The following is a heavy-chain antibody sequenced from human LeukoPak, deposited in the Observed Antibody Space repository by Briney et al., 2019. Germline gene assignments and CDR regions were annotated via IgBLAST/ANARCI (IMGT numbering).Heavy chain of an antibody. D-gene: IGHD1-20*01. CDR1: GFTFSGSA. CDR2: IRSKANSYAT. CDR3: TRDGTASDNWNRYFDY. V-gene: IGHV3-73*01. J-gene: IGHJ4*02. Sequence: GGSLRLSCAASGFTFSGSAMHWVRQASGKGREWVGRIRSKANSYATAYAASVKGRFTISRDDSENTAYLQMSSLKTDDTAVYFCTRDGTASDNWNRYFDYWGQGTLVTVSS.